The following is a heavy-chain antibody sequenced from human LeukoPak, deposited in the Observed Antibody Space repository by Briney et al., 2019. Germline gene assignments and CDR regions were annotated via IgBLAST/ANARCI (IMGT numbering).Heavy chain of an antibody. V-gene: IGHV1-2*02. Sequence: ASVKVSCKASGYTFTGYYMHWVRQAPGQGLEWMGWINPNSGGTNYAQKFQGRATMTRDTSISTAYMELSRLRSDDTAVYYCASFWGSYRYYFDYWGQGTLVTVSS. CDR1: GYTFTGYY. D-gene: IGHD3-16*02. CDR3: ASFWGSYRYYFDY. J-gene: IGHJ4*02. CDR2: INPNSGGT.